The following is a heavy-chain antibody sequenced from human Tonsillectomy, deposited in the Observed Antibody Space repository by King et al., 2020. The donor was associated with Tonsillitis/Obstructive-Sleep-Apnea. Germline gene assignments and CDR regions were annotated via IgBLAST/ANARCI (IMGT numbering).Heavy chain of an antibody. CDR2: IYYSGST. CDR3: AGVAGYYYYYMDV. CDR1: GGSISSYY. Sequence: QLQESGPGLVKPSETLSLTCTVSGGSISSYYWSWIRQPPGKGLEWIGYIYYSGSTNYNPSLKSRVTISVDTSKNQFSLKLSSVTAADTAVYYCAGVAGYYYYYMDVWGKGTTVTVSS. V-gene: IGHV4-59*01. J-gene: IGHJ6*03.